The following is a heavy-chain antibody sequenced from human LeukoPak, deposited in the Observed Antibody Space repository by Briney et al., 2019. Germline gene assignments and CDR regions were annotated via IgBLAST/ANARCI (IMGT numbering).Heavy chain of an antibody. J-gene: IGHJ4*02. CDR1: GFTFSSYG. Sequence: PGGSLRLSCAASGFTFSSYGMSWVRQAPGKGLEWVSGIRGGGPSTYYADSVKGRFIISRDNSKNTLYLQMNSLRAEDTALYYCAKLANLDSSQDFWGQGTLVTVSS. CDR3: AKLANLDSSQDF. CDR2: IRGGGPST. V-gene: IGHV3-23*01. D-gene: IGHD3-22*01.